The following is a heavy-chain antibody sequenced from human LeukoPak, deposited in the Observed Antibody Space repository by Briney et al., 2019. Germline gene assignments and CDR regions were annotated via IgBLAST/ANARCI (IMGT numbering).Heavy chain of an antibody. V-gene: IGHV4-38-2*02. D-gene: IGHD3-22*01. J-gene: IGHJ4*02. CDR3: ARATYDSSGYAPPSFDY. CDR2: IYHSGST. Sequence: PSETLSLTCTVSGYSISSGYYWGWIRQPPGKGLEWSGSIYHSGSTYYNPSLKSRVTISVDTSKNQFSLKLSSVTAADTAVYYCARATYDSSGYAPPSFDYWGQGTLVTVSS. CDR1: GYSISSGYY.